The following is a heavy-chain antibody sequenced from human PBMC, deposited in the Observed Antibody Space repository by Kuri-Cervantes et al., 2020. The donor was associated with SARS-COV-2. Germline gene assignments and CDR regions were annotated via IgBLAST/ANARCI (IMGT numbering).Heavy chain of an antibody. J-gene: IGHJ4*02. CDR3: AKDRAGVHDF. CDR2: ISYDGSNK. Sequence: LSLTCAASGFPFNHAWMNWVRQAPGKGLEWVAVISYDGSNKYYADSVKGRFTISRDNSQNTLHLQMKSLRDEDTAIYHCAKDRAGVHDFWGQGTLVTVSS. CDR1: GFPFNHAW. D-gene: IGHD2-21*01. V-gene: IGHV3-30*18.